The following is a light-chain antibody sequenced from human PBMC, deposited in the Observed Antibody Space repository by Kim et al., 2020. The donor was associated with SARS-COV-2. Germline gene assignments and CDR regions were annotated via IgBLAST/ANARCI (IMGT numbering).Light chain of an antibody. Sequence: ASVGNRVTLTCPKRQNIKSAKAWYQQKPGKTPKLLIYFASTLQNGVPSRFSGSGSGTDFTLTITSLQPEDFATYYCQQFHTYPLTFGGGTKVDIK. V-gene: IGKV1-13*02. CDR1: QNIKSA. J-gene: IGKJ4*01. CDR2: FAS. CDR3: QQFHTYPLT.